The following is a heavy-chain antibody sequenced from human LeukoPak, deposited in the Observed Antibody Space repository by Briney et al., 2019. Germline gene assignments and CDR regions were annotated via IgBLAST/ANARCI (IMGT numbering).Heavy chain of an antibody. Sequence: ASVEVSCKASGYTFTGYYIHWVRQAHGQGLEWMGWINPNNGGTNYARGFQGRVTMTRDTSISTAYMQLTGLTSDDTAVYYCASRSSTVAKFPFHYWGQGTLVTVSS. CDR2: INPNNGGT. CDR3: ASRSSTVAKFPFHY. D-gene: IGHD4-17*01. CDR1: GYTFTGYY. V-gene: IGHV1-2*02. J-gene: IGHJ4*02.